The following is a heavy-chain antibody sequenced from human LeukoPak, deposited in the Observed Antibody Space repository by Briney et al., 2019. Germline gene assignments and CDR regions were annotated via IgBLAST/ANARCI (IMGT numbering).Heavy chain of an antibody. J-gene: IGHJ6*02. CDR2: TYYRSKWYN. Sequence: SQTLSLTCAISGDSVSSNSAAWNWIRQSPSRGLEWLGRTYYRSKWYNDYAVSVKSRITINPDTSKNQFSLQLNSVTPEDTAVYYCARDSKGAMVTPYYYGMDVWGQGTTVTVSS. D-gene: IGHD5-18*01. CDR3: ARDSKGAMVTPYYYGMDV. CDR1: GDSVSSNSAA. V-gene: IGHV6-1*01.